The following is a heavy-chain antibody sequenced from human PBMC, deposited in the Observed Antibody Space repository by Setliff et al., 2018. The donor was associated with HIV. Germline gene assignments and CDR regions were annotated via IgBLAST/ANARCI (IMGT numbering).Heavy chain of an antibody. D-gene: IGHD6-19*01. Sequence: SETLSLTCAVYGGSFSDYYWTWIRQSPGKGLEWIGEINHRGSTNYNPSLESRVTVSVDTSKNQFSLKLGSVTAADTAVYYCARGVRDNSGWSSYYFDYWGQGTLVTVSS. CDR2: INHRGST. J-gene: IGHJ4*02. CDR3: ARGVRDNSGWSSYYFDY. CDR1: GGSFSDYY. V-gene: IGHV4-34*01.